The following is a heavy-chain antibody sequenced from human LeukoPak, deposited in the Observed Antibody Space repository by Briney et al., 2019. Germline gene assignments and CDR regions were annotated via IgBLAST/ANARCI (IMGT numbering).Heavy chain of an antibody. D-gene: IGHD4-17*01. V-gene: IGHV1-2*02. CDR2: INPNSGGT. Sequence: ASVKVSCKASGYIFTGYYMHWVRQAPGQELEWMGWINPNSGGTNYAQKFQGRVTMTRDTSISTAYMELSRLRSDDTAVYYCAREEYGDRRYSNWGQGTLVTVSS. J-gene: IGHJ4*02. CDR1: GYIFTGYY. CDR3: AREEYGDRRYSN.